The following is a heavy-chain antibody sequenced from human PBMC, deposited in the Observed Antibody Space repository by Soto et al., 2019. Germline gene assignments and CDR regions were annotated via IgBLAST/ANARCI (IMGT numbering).Heavy chain of an antibody. CDR1: GFSLTASGEG. V-gene: IGHV2-5*01. D-gene: IGHD2-21*02. CDR2: IFWNGDK. J-gene: IGHJ4*02. Sequence: QITLKESGPTLVKPTQTLTLTCTFSGFSLTASGEGVAWIRQPPVKALEWLALIFWNGDKFYSSSLKSRLTLTKDTSKNQVVLTMTNMDPVDAATYYCARRVIGTANPQTDYWGKGTLVTVS. CDR3: ARRVIGTANPQTDY.